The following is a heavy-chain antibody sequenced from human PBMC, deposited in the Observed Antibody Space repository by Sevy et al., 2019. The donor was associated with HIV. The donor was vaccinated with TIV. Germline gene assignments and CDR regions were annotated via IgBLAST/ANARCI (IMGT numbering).Heavy chain of an antibody. CDR1: GFSVSDND. Sequence: GGSLRLSCAASGFSVSDNDMNWVRQAPGKGVEWVSLMYHGGSILYADSVRGRFITSRDKSKNTLYLQMNSLRGEDTAVYYCARFSGLLRDFWGQGTLVTVSS. CDR3: ARFSGLLRDF. V-gene: IGHV3-66*01. J-gene: IGHJ4*02. D-gene: IGHD2-21*02. CDR2: MYHGGSI.